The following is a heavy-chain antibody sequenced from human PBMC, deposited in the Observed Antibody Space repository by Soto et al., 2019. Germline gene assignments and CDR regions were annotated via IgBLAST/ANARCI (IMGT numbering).Heavy chain of an antibody. Sequence: QVQLQESGPGLVKPSQTLSLTCTVSGGSISSGGYYWSWIRQHPGKGLEWIGYIYYSGSTYYNPSLKSRVTISVDTSKNQVSLKLSSVTAADTAVYYCARDAGAGYYYGMDVWGQGTTVTVSS. J-gene: IGHJ6*02. CDR1: GGSISSGGYY. CDR3: ARDAGAGYYYGMDV. CDR2: IYYSGST. V-gene: IGHV4-31*03.